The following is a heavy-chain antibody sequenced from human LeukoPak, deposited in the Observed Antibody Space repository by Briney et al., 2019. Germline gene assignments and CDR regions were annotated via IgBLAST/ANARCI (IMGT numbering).Heavy chain of an antibody. CDR1: GYTFTSYY. J-gene: IGHJ4*02. CDR3: ASGSGYSSGWYDY. V-gene: IGHV1-46*01. D-gene: IGHD6-19*01. Sequence: ASVKVSCNSSGYTFTSYYMHWVRQPPAQGLEWMGIINPSGGSTSYAQKFQGRVTITRNMSTSTVYMELSMLRTDDTAEYYCASGSGYSSGWYDYWGQGTLVTVSS. CDR2: INPSGGST.